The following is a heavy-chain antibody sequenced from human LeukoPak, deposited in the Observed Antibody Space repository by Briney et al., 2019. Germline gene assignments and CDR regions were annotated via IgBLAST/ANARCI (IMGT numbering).Heavy chain of an antibody. Sequence: GSLRLSCAASGFTFRSYAMSWVHQAPGKGLEWVSTISGGVDSTYYADSVKGRFTISRGNSKNTLYLQMNSLRAEDTAAYYCARAITYYYGSGSSYYYYGMDVWGQGTTVTVSS. CDR2: ISGGVDST. D-gene: IGHD3-10*01. CDR3: ARAITYYYGSGSSYYYYGMDV. V-gene: IGHV3-23*01. CDR1: GFTFRSYA. J-gene: IGHJ6*02.